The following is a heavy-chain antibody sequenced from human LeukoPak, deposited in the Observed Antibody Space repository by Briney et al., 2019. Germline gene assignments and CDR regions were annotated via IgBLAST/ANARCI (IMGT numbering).Heavy chain of an antibody. CDR2: INTSGNT. CDR3: ARDRLGFRVDV. Sequence: TSETLSFTCTVSGDSISTYCWSWIRQSAGKGLEWIGRINTSGNTNYNPSLKSRVTMSLDTSKNQFSLNLSSVTVADTAVYYCARDRLGFRVDVWGKGTTVTVSS. D-gene: IGHD3-10*01. J-gene: IGHJ6*04. V-gene: IGHV4-4*07. CDR1: GDSISTYC.